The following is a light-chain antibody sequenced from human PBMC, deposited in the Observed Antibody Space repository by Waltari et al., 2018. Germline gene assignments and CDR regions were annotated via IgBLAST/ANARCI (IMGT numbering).Light chain of an antibody. CDR3: LQTYSTPRT. V-gene: IGKV1-39*01. J-gene: IGKJ1*01. CDR2: GSS. Sequence: DIQMTQSPSSLSASVGDRVTITCRASQSVTTYLSWYQQKPGKAPKLLIYGSSTLQSGVPSRFYGGGSGTDFTLTISSLQPEDFATYYCLQTYSTPRTFGQGTKVEI. CDR1: QSVTTY.